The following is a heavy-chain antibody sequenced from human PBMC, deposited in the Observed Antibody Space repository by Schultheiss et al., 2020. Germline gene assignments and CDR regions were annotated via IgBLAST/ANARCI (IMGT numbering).Heavy chain of an antibody. D-gene: IGHD3-22*01. CDR2: INSDGSST. J-gene: IGHJ6*02. CDR3: AREVGYYDSSGYYLYCYYYGMDV. V-gene: IGHV3-74*01. Sequence: GGSLRLSCAASGFTFSSYAMSWVRQAPGQGLAWVSRINSDGSSTSYADSVKGRFTISRDNAKNTLYLQMNSLRAEETAVYYCAREVGYYDSSGYYLYCYYYGMDVWGQGTTVTVSS. CDR1: GFTFSSYA.